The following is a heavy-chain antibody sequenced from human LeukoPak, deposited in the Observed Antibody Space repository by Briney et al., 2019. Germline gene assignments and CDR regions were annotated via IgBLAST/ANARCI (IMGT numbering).Heavy chain of an antibody. CDR2: IKPNSGGT. J-gene: IGHJ4*02. V-gene: IGHV1-2*02. CDR1: GYTFTDYY. Sequence: ASVKVSCKSSGYTFTDYYMRWVRQAPGQGLEWMGWIKPNSGGTNSAQKFQGRVTMTRDTSIKTAYIELSRLRSDDTAVYYCARGRCSSRSCYLFDYWGQGTLVTVSS. D-gene: IGHD2-2*01. CDR3: ARGRCSSRSCYLFDY.